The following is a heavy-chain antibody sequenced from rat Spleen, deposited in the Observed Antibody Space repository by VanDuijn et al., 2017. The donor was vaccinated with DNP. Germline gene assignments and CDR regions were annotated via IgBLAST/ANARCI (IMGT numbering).Heavy chain of an antibody. J-gene: IGHJ2*01. Sequence: EVQLVESGGDLVQPGRSLKLFCAASGFTFSDYYMAWIRQAPTKGLEWVAYIRYDGGSTKYGDSVKGRFTISRDNAKNTLSLQMNSLRSEDMATYYCARWNSGHFDYWGQGVMVPVSS. CDR1: GFTFSDYY. CDR3: ARWNSGHFDY. D-gene: IGHD4-3*01. CDR2: IRYDGGST. V-gene: IGHV5-22*01.